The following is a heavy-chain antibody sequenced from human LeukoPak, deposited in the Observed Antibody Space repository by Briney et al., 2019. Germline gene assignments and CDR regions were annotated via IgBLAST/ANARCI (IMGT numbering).Heavy chain of an antibody. D-gene: IGHD4-11*01. J-gene: IGHJ4*02. V-gene: IGHV1-46*01. CDR3: ARESNNYEFDY. CDR1: GYTFTSYY. Sequence: ASVKVSCKASGYTFTSYYMHWVRQAPGQGLEWVGIINPSGGSTSYAQKFQGRVTMTRDMSTSTVYMELSSLRSEDTAVYYCARESNNYEFDYWGQGTLVTVSS. CDR2: INPSGGST.